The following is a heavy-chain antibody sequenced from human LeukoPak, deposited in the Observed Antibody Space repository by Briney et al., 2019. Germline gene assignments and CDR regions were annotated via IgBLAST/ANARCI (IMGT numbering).Heavy chain of an antibody. Sequence: GGSLRLSCAASGFTFSSYWMHWVRQAPGKGLVWASRINSDGSSTSYADSVKGRFTISRDNSKNTLDLQMHSLRAEDTAVYYCANGKGIAEAFDMWGQGTMVTVSS. CDR2: INSDGSST. V-gene: IGHV3-74*01. J-gene: IGHJ3*02. D-gene: IGHD1-1*01. CDR1: GFTFSSYW. CDR3: ANGKGIAEAFDM.